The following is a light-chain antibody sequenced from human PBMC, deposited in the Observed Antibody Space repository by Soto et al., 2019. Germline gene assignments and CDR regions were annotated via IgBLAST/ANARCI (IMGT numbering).Light chain of an antibody. J-gene: IGLJ1*01. CDR2: EVS. CDR1: SSDVGGYNY. V-gene: IGLV2-14*01. Sequence: QSVLTQPASVSGSPGQSITISCTGTSSDVGGYNYVSWYQQHPGKAPKLMIYEVSSRPSGVSNRFSGSKSGNTASLTISGLQAEDEADYYCSSYTGSSTPYVFGTGTKVTVL. CDR3: SSYTGSSTPYV.